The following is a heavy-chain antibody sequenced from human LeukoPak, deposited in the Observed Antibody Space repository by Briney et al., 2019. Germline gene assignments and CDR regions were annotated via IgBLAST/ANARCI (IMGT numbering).Heavy chain of an antibody. D-gene: IGHD3-22*01. V-gene: IGHV1-69*02. CDR2: IIPILGIA. CDR1: GGTFSSYP. J-gene: IGHJ3*02. Sequence: SVKVSCKASGGTFSSYPVSWVRQAPGQGLEWMGRIIPILGIANYAQKFQGRVTITADKSTSTAYMELSSLRSEDTAVYYCARLNYYDSSGYAFDIWGQGTMVTVSS. CDR3: ARLNYYDSSGYAFDI.